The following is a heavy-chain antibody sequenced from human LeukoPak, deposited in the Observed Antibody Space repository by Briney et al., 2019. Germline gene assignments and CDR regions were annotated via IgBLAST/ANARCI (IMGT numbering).Heavy chain of an antibody. CDR2: ISYDGSNK. V-gene: IGHV3-30*04. Sequence: GRSLRLSCAASGFTFSSYAMHWVRQAPGKGLEWVAVISYDGSNKYYADSVKGRFTISRDNSKNTLYLQMNSLRAEDTAVYYCAREGDLTLGGVIVTYYFDYWGQGTLVTVSS. D-gene: IGHD3-16*02. CDR3: AREGDLTLGGVIVTYYFDY. J-gene: IGHJ4*02. CDR1: GFTFSSYA.